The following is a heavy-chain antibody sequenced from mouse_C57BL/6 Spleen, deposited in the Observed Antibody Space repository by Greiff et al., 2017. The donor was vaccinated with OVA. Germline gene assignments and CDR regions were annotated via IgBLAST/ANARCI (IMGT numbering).Heavy chain of an antibody. CDR3: ARRHYGSSYGYFDV. V-gene: IGHV5-16*02. D-gene: IGHD1-1*01. Sequence: EVMLVESEGGLVQPGSSMKLSCTASGFTFSDYYMAWVRQVPKKGLEWVANINYDGSSTYYLDSLKSRFIISRDNAKNILYLQMSSLKSEDTATYYCARRHYGSSYGYFDVWGTGTTVTVSS. J-gene: IGHJ1*03. CDR2: INYDGSST. CDR1: GFTFSDYY.